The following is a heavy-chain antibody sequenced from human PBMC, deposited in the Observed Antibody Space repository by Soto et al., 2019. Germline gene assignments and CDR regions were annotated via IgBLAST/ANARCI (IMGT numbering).Heavy chain of an antibody. V-gene: IGHV1-18*01. CDR2: ISAYNGNT. Sequence: ASVKVSCKASGYTFTTYGIAWVRQAPGQGLEWLGWISAYNGNTNYAQKFQGRVTMTTETSTNTAYMEVRSLRSDDTAVYYCARDKGSKAWYYFFDFWGQGALVTVSS. CDR1: GYTFTTYG. J-gene: IGHJ4*02. D-gene: IGHD1-26*01. CDR3: ARDKGSKAWYYFFDF.